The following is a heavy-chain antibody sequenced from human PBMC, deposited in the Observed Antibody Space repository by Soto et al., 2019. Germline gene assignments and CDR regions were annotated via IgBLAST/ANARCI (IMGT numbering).Heavy chain of an antibody. CDR1: GFTFSDYY. V-gene: IGHV3-11*01. CDR3: ARRLQWQLRPLDS. J-gene: IGHJ4*02. D-gene: IGHD6-19*01. CDR2: INTLSSAI. Sequence: GGSLRLSCAGSGFTFSDYYITWIRRAPGKGLEWVSYINTLSSAIYYADSVKGRFTISRDNAKNSVYLQMNSLRAEDTAVYYCARRLQWQLRPLDSWGRGTLVTVSS.